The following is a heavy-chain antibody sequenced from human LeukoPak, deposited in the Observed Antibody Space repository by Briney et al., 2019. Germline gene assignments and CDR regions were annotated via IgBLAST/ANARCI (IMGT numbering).Heavy chain of an antibody. Sequence: GGSLRLSSAASGFTFSSYEMNWVRQAPGKGLEWVSYISSSGSTIYYADSVRGRFTISRDNAKNSLYLQMNSLRAEDTAVYYCSFPPIFHFQHWGQGTLVTVSS. D-gene: IGHD3-9*01. CDR1: GFTFSSYE. CDR2: ISSSGSTI. J-gene: IGHJ1*01. V-gene: IGHV3-48*03. CDR3: SFPPIFHFQH.